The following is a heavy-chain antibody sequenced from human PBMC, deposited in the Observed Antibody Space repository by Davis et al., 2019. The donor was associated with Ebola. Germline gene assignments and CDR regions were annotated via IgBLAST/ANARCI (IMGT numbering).Heavy chain of an antibody. CDR1: GFTFSSYA. CDR3: AKEGYDFWSGYPDY. Sequence: GESLKISCAASGFTFSSYAMSWVRQAPGKGLEWVSAISGSGGSTYYADSVKGRFTISRDNSKNTLYLQMNSLRAEDTAVYYCAKEGYDFWSGYPDYWGQGTLVTVSS. D-gene: IGHD3-3*01. J-gene: IGHJ4*02. CDR2: ISGSGGST. V-gene: IGHV3-23*01.